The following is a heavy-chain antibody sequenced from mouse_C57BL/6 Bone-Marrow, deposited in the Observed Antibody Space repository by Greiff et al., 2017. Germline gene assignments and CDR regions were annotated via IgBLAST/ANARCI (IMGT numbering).Heavy chain of an antibody. CDR3: AVLRRLAY. J-gene: IGHJ3*01. V-gene: IGHV1-50*01. CDR1: GYTFTSYW. D-gene: IGHD2-12*01. CDR2: IDPSDSYT. Sequence: VQLQQPGAELVKPGASVKLSCKASGYTFTSYWMQWVKQRPGQGLEWIGEIDPSDSYTNYNQKFKGKATLTVDTSSSTAYMQLSSLTSEDSAVYYCAVLRRLAYWGQGTLVTVSA.